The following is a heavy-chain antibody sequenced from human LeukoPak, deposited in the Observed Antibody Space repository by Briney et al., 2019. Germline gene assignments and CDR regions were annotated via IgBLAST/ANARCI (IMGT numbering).Heavy chain of an antibody. J-gene: IGHJ4*02. CDR1: GYTFTSYY. Sequence: ASVKVSCKASGYTFTSYYMHWVRQAPGQGLEWMGWMNPSSGNTGYAQKFQGRVTMTRNTSISTAYMELSSLRSEDTAVYYCARILTRKVVTVFGYWGQGTLVTVSS. CDR2: MNPSSGNT. D-gene: IGHD2-21*02. CDR3: ARILTRKVVTVFGY. V-gene: IGHV1-8*02.